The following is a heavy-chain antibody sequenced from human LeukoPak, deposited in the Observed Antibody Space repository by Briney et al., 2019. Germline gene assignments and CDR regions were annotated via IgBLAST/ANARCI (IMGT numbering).Heavy chain of an antibody. CDR3: ARLYYDSSGYYQICYFDY. J-gene: IGHJ4*02. V-gene: IGHV4-39*01. CDR1: GGSISSSSYY. D-gene: IGHD3-22*01. Sequence: SETLSLTCTVSGGSISSSSYYSGWIRQPPGKGLEWLGSIYYSGSTYYNPSLKSRVTISVDTSKNQFSLNLSSVTAADTAVYYCARLYYDSSGYYQICYFDYWGQGTLVTVSS. CDR2: IYYSGST.